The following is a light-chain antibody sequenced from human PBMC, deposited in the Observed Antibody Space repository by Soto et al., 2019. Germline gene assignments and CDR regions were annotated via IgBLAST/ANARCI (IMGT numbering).Light chain of an antibody. CDR3: QQYSDWPLT. J-gene: IGKJ4*01. Sequence: EIVFTQSPRTPSFSPRERASPSCKASQSVSNTYLAWYQQKPGQSPRLLIFGASTRATGTPARFSGSGSETEFTLTISSLQSEDFAVYYCQQYSDWPLTFGGGTKVDIK. CDR1: QSVSNTY. CDR2: GAS. V-gene: IGKV3D-15*01.